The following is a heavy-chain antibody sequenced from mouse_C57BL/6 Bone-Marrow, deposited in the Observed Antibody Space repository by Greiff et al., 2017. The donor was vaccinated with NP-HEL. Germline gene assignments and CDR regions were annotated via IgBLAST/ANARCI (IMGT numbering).Heavy chain of an antibody. V-gene: IGHV1-18*01. CDR1: GYTFTDYN. CDR2: INPNNGGT. CDR3: ARCSSGYRYYFDY. Sequence: VQLQQSGPELVKPGASVKIPCKASGYTFTDYNMDWVKQSHGKSLEWIGDINPNNGGTIYNQKFKGKATLTVDKSSSTAYMELRSLTSEDTAVYYCARCSSGYRYYFDYWGQGTTLTVSS. J-gene: IGHJ2*01. D-gene: IGHD3-2*02.